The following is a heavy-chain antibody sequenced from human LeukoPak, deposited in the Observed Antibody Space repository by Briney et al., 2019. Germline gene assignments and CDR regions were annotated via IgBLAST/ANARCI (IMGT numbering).Heavy chain of an antibody. Sequence: SEALSLTCTVPGASVTSYYWSWIRQPPGKGLEWIGYIHYSGSTNYNPSLESRVTISVDTSKKQFSLILSSVTAADTAVYYCASGRGLYSFYAFTIWGQGTMVTVSS. CDR2: IHYSGST. CDR1: GASVTSYY. D-gene: IGHD5-18*01. J-gene: IGHJ3*02. CDR3: ASGRGLYSFYAFTI. V-gene: IGHV4-59*02.